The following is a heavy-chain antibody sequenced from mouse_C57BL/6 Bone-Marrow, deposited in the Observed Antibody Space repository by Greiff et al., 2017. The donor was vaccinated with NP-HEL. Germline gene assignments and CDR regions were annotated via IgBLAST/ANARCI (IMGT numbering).Heavy chain of an antibody. CDR2: ISYDGSN. CDR3: ARERRYGSSTAWFAY. V-gene: IGHV3-6*01. D-gene: IGHD1-1*01. Sequence: EVKLQESGPGLVKPSQSLSLTCSVTGYSITSGYYWNWIRQFPGNKLEWMGYISYDGSNNYNPSLKNRISITRDTSKNQFFLKLNSVTTEDTATYYCARERRYGSSTAWFAYWGQGTLVTVSA. CDR1: GYSITSGYY. J-gene: IGHJ3*01.